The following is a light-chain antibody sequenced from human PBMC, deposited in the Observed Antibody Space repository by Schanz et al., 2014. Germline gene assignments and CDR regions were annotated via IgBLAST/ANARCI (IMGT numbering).Light chain of an antibody. Sequence: QSALTQPASVSGSPGQSITISCNGTSSDVGGYNYVSWYQHHPGKAPKLMIYDVSNRPSGVSNRFSGSKSGNTASLTVSGLQAEDEADYYCSSYTVTSTLVFGGGTKLTVL. V-gene: IGLV2-14*03. J-gene: IGLJ2*01. CDR1: SSDVGGYNY. CDR3: SSYTVTSTLV. CDR2: DVS.